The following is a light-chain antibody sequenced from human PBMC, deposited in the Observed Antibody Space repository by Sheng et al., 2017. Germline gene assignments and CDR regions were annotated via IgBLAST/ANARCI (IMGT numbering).Light chain of an antibody. CDR3: QQYKTLYS. CDR2: KAV. CDR1: ESISSW. V-gene: IGKV1-5*03. J-gene: IGKJ2*01. Sequence: DIQMTQSPPTLSVSVGDRVTITCRASESISSWLAWYQQKPGKAPKLLIYKAVNLESGVPSRFSGSGSETDFTLTITSLQTDDLATYYCQQYKTLYSFGPGDQGGD.